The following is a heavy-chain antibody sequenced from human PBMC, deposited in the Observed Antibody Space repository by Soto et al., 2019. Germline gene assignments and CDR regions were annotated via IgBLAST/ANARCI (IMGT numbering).Heavy chain of an antibody. CDR2: ISAYNGNT. V-gene: IGHV1-18*01. CDR1: GYTFTSYG. Sequence: ASVKGSCKASGYTFTSYGISLVRRAPGQEVEWMGWISAYNGNTNYAQKLQGRVTMTTDTSTSTAYMELRSLRSDDTAVYYCESGYSYGYGHYYYYGMDVWGQGTPVTVS. D-gene: IGHD5-18*01. CDR3: ESGYSYGYGHYYYYGMDV. J-gene: IGHJ6*02.